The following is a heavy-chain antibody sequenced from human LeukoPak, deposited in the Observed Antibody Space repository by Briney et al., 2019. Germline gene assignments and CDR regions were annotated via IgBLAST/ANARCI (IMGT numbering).Heavy chain of an antibody. D-gene: IGHD3-10*01. V-gene: IGHV4-34*01. Sequence: SETLSLTCAVYGGSFSGYYWSWIRQPPGKGLEWIGEINHSGSTNYNPSLKSRVTISVDTSKNQFSLKLSSVTAADTAVYYCARGGRGYYASLRPPRPWFYFDYWGQGTLVTVSS. CDR1: GGSFSGYY. CDR2: INHSGST. J-gene: IGHJ4*02. CDR3: ARGGRGYYASLRPPRPWFYFDY.